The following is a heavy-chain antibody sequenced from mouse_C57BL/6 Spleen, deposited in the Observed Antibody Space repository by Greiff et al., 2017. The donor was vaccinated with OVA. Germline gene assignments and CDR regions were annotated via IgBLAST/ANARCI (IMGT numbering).Heavy chain of an antibody. Sequence: QVQLQQSGPELVKPGASVKISCKASGYAFSSSWMNWVKQRPGKGLEWIGRIYPGDGDTNYNGKFKGKATLTADKSSSTAYMQLSSLTSEDSAVYFCARGATTASFAYWGQGTLVTVSA. CDR3: ARGATTASFAY. V-gene: IGHV1-82*01. CDR2: IYPGDGDT. D-gene: IGHD1-2*01. CDR1: GYAFSSSW. J-gene: IGHJ3*01.